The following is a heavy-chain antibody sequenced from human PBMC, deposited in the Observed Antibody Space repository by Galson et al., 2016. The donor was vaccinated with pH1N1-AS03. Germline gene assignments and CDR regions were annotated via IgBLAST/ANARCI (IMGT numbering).Heavy chain of an antibody. CDR1: GYRFTNYW. Sequence: QSGAEVKKPGESLKISCKGSGYRFTNYWIGWVRQMPGKGLEWMGTIYPGNSDSRYNKSFQGQVTISADTSISTVYLQWSSLQASDTAMYYCARPRLNYFDNWGQGTLVTVSS. D-gene: IGHD3-16*01. CDR3: ARPRLNYFDN. CDR2: IYPGNSDS. V-gene: IGHV5-51*03. J-gene: IGHJ4*02.